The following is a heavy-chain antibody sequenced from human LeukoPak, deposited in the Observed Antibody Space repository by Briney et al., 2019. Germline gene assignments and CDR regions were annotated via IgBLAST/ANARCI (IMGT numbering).Heavy chain of an antibody. V-gene: IGHV3-48*04. J-gene: IGHJ4*02. CDR1: GFTFSSYS. CDR3: AKEWDYYYGSGSYYPDY. CDR2: ISSSSSTI. Sequence: GGSLRLSCAASGFTFSSYSMNWVRQAPGKGLEWVSYISSSSSTIYYADSVKGRFTISRDNAKNSLYLQMNSLRAEDTAVYYCAKEWDYYYGSGSYYPDYWGQGTLVTVSS. D-gene: IGHD3-10*01.